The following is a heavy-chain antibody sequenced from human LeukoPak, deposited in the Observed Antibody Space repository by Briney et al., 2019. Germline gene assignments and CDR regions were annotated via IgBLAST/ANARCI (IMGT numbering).Heavy chain of an antibody. CDR3: AKIGTGYSYGYYYFDY. J-gene: IGHJ4*02. V-gene: IGHV3-23*01. Sequence: SGGSLRLSCAASGFTFSSYAMSWVRQAPGKGLEWVSASSGSGGSTYYANSVKGRFTISRDNSKNTLYLQMNSLRAEDTAVYYCAKIGTGYSYGYYYFDYWGQGTLVTVSS. CDR1: GFTFSSYA. D-gene: IGHD5-18*01. CDR2: SSGSGGST.